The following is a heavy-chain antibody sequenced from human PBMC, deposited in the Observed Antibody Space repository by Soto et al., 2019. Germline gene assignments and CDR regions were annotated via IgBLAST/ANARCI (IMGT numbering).Heavy chain of an antibody. D-gene: IGHD2-21*02. Sequence: QVQLIESGGGVVQPGMSLRLSCIASGFRFTTYGMHWVRQGPGKGLEWVAVIWFDGSEKYYGESVKDRFTISRDNSKNTVYLEMNSLRVEDTALYFCVKDHCGGDCYSDPYFDNWGQGTLVTVSS. CDR3: VKDHCGGDCYSDPYFDN. V-gene: IGHV3-33*06. J-gene: IGHJ4*02. CDR1: GFRFTTYG. CDR2: IWFDGSEK.